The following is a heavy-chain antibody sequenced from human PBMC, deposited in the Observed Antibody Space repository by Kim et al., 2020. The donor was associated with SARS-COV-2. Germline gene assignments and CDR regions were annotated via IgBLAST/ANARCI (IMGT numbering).Heavy chain of an antibody. CDR3: ARLYSDWFYP. V-gene: IGHV4-59*08. CDR1: GGSISSYY. Sequence: SETLSLTCTVSGGSISSYYWSWIRQPPGKGLEWIGYIYYSGSTNYNPSLKSRVTISVDTSKNQFSLKLSSVTAADTAVYYCARLYSDWFYPWGQGTLVTV. J-gene: IGHJ5*02. CDR2: IYYSGST. D-gene: IGHD2-21*01.